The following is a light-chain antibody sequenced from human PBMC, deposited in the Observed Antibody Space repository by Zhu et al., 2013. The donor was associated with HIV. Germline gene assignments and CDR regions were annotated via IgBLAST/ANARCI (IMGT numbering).Light chain of an antibody. V-gene: IGLV2-14*01. J-gene: IGLJ3*02. CDR3: SSYTITSAPLV. CDR2: EVN. CDR1: SSDIGTSNH. Sequence: QSALTQPASVSESPGQSITISCTGSSSDIGTSNHVSWYQQHPGKAPRLIIYEVNNRPSGISNRFSGSKSGNTASLTISGLRAEDEADYYCSSYTITSAPLVFGGGTNLAVL.